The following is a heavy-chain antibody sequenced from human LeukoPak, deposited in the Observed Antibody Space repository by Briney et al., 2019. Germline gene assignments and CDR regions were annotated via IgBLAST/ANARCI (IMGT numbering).Heavy chain of an antibody. CDR1: GDSLRGYF. CDR3: ARAPSGCGGTCAFDS. Sequence: SETLSLTCTVSGDSLRGYFWSWIRKPAGKGLEWIGRMHADGDSNYNPSLKSRITLSFDTPENQFSLTLNSVTAADTAVYFCARAPSGCGGTCAFDSWGQGTLVTVSS. D-gene: IGHD2-15*01. CDR2: MHADGDS. V-gene: IGHV4-4*07. J-gene: IGHJ4*02.